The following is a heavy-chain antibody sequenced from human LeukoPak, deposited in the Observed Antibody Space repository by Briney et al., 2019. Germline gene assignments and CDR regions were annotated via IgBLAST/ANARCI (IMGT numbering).Heavy chain of an antibody. CDR2: IKQDGTEK. Sequence: GGSLRLSCAASEFTFSNYWMTWVRQAPGKGLEWVANIKQDGTEKYYVDSVRGRFTISRDNAKNSLYLQMNSLRAEDTAVYYCAKVAKYYYGSETYYFFEHWGQGTPVTASS. CDR1: EFTFSNYW. V-gene: IGHV3-7*01. CDR3: AKVAKYYYGSETYYFFEH. J-gene: IGHJ4*02. D-gene: IGHD3-10*01.